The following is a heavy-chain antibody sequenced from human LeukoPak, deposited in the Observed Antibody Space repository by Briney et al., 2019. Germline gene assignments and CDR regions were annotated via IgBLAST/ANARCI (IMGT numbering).Heavy chain of an antibody. CDR1: GGSFSGYY. D-gene: IGHD5-12*01. J-gene: IGHJ4*02. CDR3: ARVSGYDWESFYDY. V-gene: IGHV4-59*01. CDR2: IYYSGNT. Sequence: PSETLSLTCAVYGGSFSGYYWSWIRQPAGKGLEWIGYIYYSGNTNYNPSLKSRVTISVDTSKNQFSLKLNSVTAADTAVYYCARVSGYDWESFYDYWGQGTLVTVSS.